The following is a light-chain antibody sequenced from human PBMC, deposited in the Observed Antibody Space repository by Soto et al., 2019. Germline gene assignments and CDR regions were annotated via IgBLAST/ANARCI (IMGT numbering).Light chain of an antibody. Sequence: QSVLAQPPSVSGAPGQKVTISCTGSSSNIGAGYDLHWYQQLPGTAPKLLLYGNSNRPSGVPDRFSGSKSGTSASLAITGLQAEDEADYYCQSYDSSLSAYVFGTGTMLTVL. V-gene: IGLV1-40*01. CDR3: QSYDSSLSAYV. CDR1: SSNIGAGYD. CDR2: GNS. J-gene: IGLJ1*01.